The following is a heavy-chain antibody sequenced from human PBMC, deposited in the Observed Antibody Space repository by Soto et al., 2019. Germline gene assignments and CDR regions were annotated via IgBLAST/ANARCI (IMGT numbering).Heavy chain of an antibody. Sequence: QVQLQESGPGLVKPSQTLSLTCTVSGGSISSGGYYWSWIRQHPGKGLEWIGYINYSGSTYCHPSLKSRVTISVDTSKNQFSLKLNSVTAADTAVYYCARAHGDYETTFDFWGQGTLVTVSS. D-gene: IGHD4-17*01. J-gene: IGHJ4*02. CDR1: GGSISSGGYY. CDR3: ARAHGDYETTFDF. V-gene: IGHV4-31*03. CDR2: INYSGST.